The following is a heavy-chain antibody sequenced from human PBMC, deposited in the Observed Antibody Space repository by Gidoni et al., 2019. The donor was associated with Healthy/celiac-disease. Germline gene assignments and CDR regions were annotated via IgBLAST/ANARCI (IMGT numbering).Heavy chain of an antibody. CDR3: ARDKGYSYGHYFDY. CDR2: IWYDGSNK. V-gene: IGHV3-33*01. Sequence: QVQLVESGGGVVQPGWSLRLSCAASGFTFSSYGMNWVRQAPAKGLEWVAVIWYDGSNKYYADSGKGRFTISRDNSKNTLYLQMNSLRAEDTAVYYCARDKGYSYGHYFDYWGQGTLVTVSS. J-gene: IGHJ4*02. D-gene: IGHD5-18*01. CDR1: GFTFSSYG.